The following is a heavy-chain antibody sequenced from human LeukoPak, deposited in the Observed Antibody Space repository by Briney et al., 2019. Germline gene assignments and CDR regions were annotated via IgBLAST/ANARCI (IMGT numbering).Heavy chain of an antibody. Sequence: ETLFLTCTVSGGSISSYYWSWIRQPPGKGLEWIGYIYYSGSTNYNPSLKSRVTISVDTSKNQFSLKLSSVTAADTAVYYCAREIAAAGTTAGYYYGMDVWGQGTTVTVSS. CDR2: IYYSGST. V-gene: IGHV4-59*01. CDR3: AREIAAAGTTAGYYYGMDV. D-gene: IGHD6-13*01. J-gene: IGHJ6*02. CDR1: GGSISSYY.